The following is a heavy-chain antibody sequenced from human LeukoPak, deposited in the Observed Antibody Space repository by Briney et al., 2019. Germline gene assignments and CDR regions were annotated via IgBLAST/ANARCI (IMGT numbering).Heavy chain of an antibody. CDR1: GFTFSSYG. CDR3: AKDLHYYDSSGILDY. D-gene: IGHD3-22*01. J-gene: IGHJ4*02. CDR2: ISYDGSNK. Sequence: GGSLRLSCAASGFTFSSYGVHWVRQAPGKGLEWVAVISYDGSNKYYADSVKGRFTISRDNSKNTLYLQMNSLRAEDTAVYYCAKDLHYYDSSGILDYWGQGTLVTVSS. V-gene: IGHV3-30*18.